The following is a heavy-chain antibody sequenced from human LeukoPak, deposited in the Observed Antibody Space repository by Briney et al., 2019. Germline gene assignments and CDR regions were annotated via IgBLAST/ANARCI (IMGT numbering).Heavy chain of an antibody. V-gene: IGHV4-30-4*08. D-gene: IGHD3-9*01. CDR2: IYYSGST. CDR1: GGSISSGDYY. J-gene: IGHJ3*02. CDR3: ARGPNPTYDILTGLI. Sequence: PSQTLSLTCTVSGGSISSGDYYWSWIRQPPGKGLEWIGYIYYSGSTYYNPSLKSRVTISVDTSKNQFSLKLSSVTAADTAVYYCARGPNPTYDILTGLIWGQGTMVTVSS.